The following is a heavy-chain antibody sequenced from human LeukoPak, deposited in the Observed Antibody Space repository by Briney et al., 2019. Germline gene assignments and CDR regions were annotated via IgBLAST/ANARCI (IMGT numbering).Heavy chain of an antibody. D-gene: IGHD2-15*01. V-gene: IGHV3-48*04. CDR2: ISSSGSTT. CDR1: GFTFSIYG. CDR3: ARGYCSGGSCYFDY. J-gene: IGHJ4*02. Sequence: GGSLRLSCAASGFTFSIYGMNWVRQAPGKGLEWVSYISSSGSTTYYADSVKGRFTISRDNAKNSLYLQMNSLRAEDTAVYYCARGYCSGGSCYFDYWGQGTLVTVSS.